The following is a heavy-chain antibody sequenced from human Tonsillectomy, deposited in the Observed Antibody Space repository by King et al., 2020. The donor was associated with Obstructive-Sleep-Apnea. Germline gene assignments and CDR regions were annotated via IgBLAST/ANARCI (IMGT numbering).Heavy chain of an antibody. Sequence: VQLVESGGGLVQPGRSLRLSCAASGFTFDDYAMHWVRQAPGKGLEWVSGISWNSGTIAYADAVKGRFTISRDNAKNSLYLQMNSLGAEDTALYYCAKGVGATVYDAFDIWGQGTMVTLSS. V-gene: IGHV3-9*01. J-gene: IGHJ3*02. CDR2: ISWNSGTI. CDR3: AKGVGATVYDAFDI. CDR1: GFTFDDYA. D-gene: IGHD1-26*01.